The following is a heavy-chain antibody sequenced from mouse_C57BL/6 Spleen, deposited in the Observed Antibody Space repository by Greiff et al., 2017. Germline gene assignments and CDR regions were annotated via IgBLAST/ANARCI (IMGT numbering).Heavy chain of an antibody. CDR3: AKNSLVRGAMDY. D-gene: IGHD2-10*02. V-gene: IGHV2-5*01. Sequence: VQLPQSGPGLVQPAQSLSITCTVSGFSLTSYGVHWVRQSPGKGLEWLGMIWRGGSTDYNAAIVSRRSITKDNYKSQVLFKMNSLQADDTAIYYCAKNSLVRGAMDYWGQGTSVTVSS. J-gene: IGHJ4*01. CDR1: GFSLTSYG. CDR2: IWRGGST.